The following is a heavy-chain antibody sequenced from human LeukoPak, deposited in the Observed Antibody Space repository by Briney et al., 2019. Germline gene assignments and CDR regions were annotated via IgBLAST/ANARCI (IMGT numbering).Heavy chain of an antibody. CDR2: IYYSGST. CDR3: ARAGYSSIWFDP. D-gene: IGHD6-13*01. CDR1: GGSISSYY. J-gene: IGHJ5*02. V-gene: IGHV4-59*01. Sequence: SETLSLTCTVSGGSISSYYWSWIRQPPGKGLEWIGYIYYSGSTNYNPSLKSRVTISVDTSKNQFSLKLSSVTAADTAVYYCARAGYSSIWFDPWGQGTLVTVSS.